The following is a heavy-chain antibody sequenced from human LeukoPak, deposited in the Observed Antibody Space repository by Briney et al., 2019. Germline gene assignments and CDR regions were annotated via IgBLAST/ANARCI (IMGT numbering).Heavy chain of an antibody. CDR3: GSAFSVAGSDY. CDR1: GFTFSSYW. Sequence: GGSLRLSCAPSGFTFSSYWMRWVRQAPGKGLEWLANIKQGGSEKYYVDSVKGRFTMSKDNAKNSLYLQMNSLRAEDTAVYYCGSAFSVAGSDYWGQGTLVTVSS. V-gene: IGHV3-7*01. CDR2: IKQGGSEK. D-gene: IGHD6-19*01. J-gene: IGHJ4*02.